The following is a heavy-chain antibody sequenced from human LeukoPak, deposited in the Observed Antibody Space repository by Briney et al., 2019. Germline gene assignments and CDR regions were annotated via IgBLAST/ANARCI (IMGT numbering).Heavy chain of an antibody. CDR1: GYFINSNYY. CDR3: ARINTIMATFDY. V-gene: IGHV4-38-2*02. Sequence: SETLSLTCTVSGYFINSNYYWGWIRQPPGKGLEWIATISHSGSTYYNPSLKSRVTISVETSENQFSLKLSSVTAADTAVYYCARINTIMATFDYWGQGTLVTVSS. D-gene: IGHD5-24*01. J-gene: IGHJ4*02. CDR2: ISHSGST.